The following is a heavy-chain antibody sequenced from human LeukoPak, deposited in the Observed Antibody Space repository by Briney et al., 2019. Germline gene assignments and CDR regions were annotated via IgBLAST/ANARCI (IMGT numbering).Heavy chain of an antibody. CDR1: GFTFSDYY. Sequence: GGSLRLSCAASGFTFSDYYMSWIRQAPGKGLEWVSYISSSGSTIYYADSVKGRFTISRDNAKNSLYLQMNSLRAEDTAVYYCARAQTPPPGSWKVSLGFDYWGQGTLVTVSS. CDR2: ISSSGSTI. J-gene: IGHJ4*02. CDR3: ARAQTPPPGSWKVSLGFDY. D-gene: IGHD1-26*01. V-gene: IGHV3-11*04.